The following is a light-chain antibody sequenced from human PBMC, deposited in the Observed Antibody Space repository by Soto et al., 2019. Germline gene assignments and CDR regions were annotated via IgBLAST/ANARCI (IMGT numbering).Light chain of an antibody. CDR2: DVS. Sequence: QSALTQPRSVSASPGQSVTISCTGTSSDVGGYDYVSWYQYHPGKAPKLMIYDVSRRPSGVPDRFSGSKFGNTASLTISGLQAEDEADYYCCSYAGSYTLVFGGGTKLTVL. V-gene: IGLV2-11*01. CDR3: CSYAGSYTLV. J-gene: IGLJ2*01. CDR1: SSDVGGYDY.